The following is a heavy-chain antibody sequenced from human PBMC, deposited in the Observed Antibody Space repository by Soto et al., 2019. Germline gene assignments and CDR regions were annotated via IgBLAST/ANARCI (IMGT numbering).Heavy chain of an antibody. V-gene: IGHV4-34*01. Sequence: SETLSLTCAVYGGSFSGYYWSWIRQPPGKGLEWIGEINHSGITNYNPSLKSRVTISVDTSKNQFSLKLSSVTAADTAVYYCARLRYYDFWSGPPRYYGMDVWGQGTTVTVSS. CDR3: ARLRYYDFWSGPPRYYGMDV. CDR1: GGSFSGYY. J-gene: IGHJ6*02. CDR2: INHSGIT. D-gene: IGHD3-3*01.